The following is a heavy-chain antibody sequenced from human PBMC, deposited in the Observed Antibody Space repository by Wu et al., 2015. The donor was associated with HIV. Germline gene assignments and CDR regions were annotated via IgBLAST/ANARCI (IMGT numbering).Heavy chain of an antibody. CDR2: MNPYNAKV. CDR3: ARVQFDPKYWTYFDL. V-gene: IGHV1-18*01. D-gene: IGHD3/OR15-3a*01. Sequence: QAQLVQSGPEAKRPGASVNISCKASYILTSYPIGWVRQAPGQRLEWMGWMNPYNAKVKSAQRFEDRITMSTANSAHTAYLQLRNLTSDDTAIYFCARVQFDPKYWTYFDLWGQGTLIAVSS. J-gene: IGHJ5*01. CDR1: YILTSYP.